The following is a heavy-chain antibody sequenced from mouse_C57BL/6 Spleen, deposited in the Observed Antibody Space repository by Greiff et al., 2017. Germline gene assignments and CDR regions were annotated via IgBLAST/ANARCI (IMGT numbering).Heavy chain of an antibody. V-gene: IGHV1-69*01. CDR1: GYTFTSYW. J-gene: IGHJ3*01. CDR3: ARVVYHRGIAY. D-gene: IGHD1-1*02. Sequence: QVQLQQPGAELVMPGASVKLSCKASGYTFTSYWMHWVRQRPGQGLEWIGELDPSDSSTNYNQQFKGKSTLTVDKSSSTAYMQLSSLTSEDSAFYYGARVVYHRGIAYWGQGTLVTVSA. CDR2: LDPSDSST.